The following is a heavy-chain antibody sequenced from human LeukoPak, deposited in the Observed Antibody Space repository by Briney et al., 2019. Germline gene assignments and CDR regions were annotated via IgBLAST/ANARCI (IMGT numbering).Heavy chain of an antibody. V-gene: IGHV1-18*01. D-gene: IGHD3-22*01. CDR2: ISAYNGNT. CDR1: GYTFTSYG. Sequence: ASVKVSCKASGYTFTSYGISWVRQAPGQGLEWMGWISAYNGNTNYAQKLQGRVTMTTDTSTSTAYMELRSLRSDDTAVYYCARGHYYDSSGSSAFDIWGQGTMVTVSS. J-gene: IGHJ3*02. CDR3: ARGHYYDSSGSSAFDI.